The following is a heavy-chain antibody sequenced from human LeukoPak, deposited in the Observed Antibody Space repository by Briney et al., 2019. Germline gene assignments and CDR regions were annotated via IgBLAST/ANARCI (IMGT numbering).Heavy chain of an antibody. CDR2: IIPIFGTA. CDR1: GGTFSRYA. J-gene: IGHJ3*02. CDR3: ARRTQLWFSVAFDI. D-gene: IGHD5-18*01. Sequence: SVKVSCKASGGTFSRYAISWVRQAPGQGLEWMGGIIPIFGTANYAQKFQGRVTITADKSTSTAYMELSSLRSEDTAVYYCARRTQLWFSVAFDIWGQGTMVTVSS. V-gene: IGHV1-69*06.